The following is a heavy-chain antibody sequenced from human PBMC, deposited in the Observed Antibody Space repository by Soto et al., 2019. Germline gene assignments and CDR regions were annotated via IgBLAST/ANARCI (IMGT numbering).Heavy chain of an antibody. J-gene: IGHJ4*02. Sequence: PSETLSLTCVVSGGSITSYHWSWIRQFPGKGLEWIAYTAYTGNTNYNPSLKSRVTISMDTSKNQFSLKLSSVTAADTAVYYCARHPLYHDSSGFKNFDYWGQGTLATVSS. CDR2: TAYTGNT. D-gene: IGHD3-22*01. CDR1: GGSITSYH. V-gene: IGHV4-59*01. CDR3: ARHPLYHDSSGFKNFDY.